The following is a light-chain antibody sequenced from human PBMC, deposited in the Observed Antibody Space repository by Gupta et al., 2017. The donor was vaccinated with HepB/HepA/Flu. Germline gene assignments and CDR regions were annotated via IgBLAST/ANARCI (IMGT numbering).Light chain of an antibody. V-gene: IGKV4-1*01. Sequence: IVMNQAPDSLAVSLGERATINCTSSRRVLYHTNKMNYLAWYQQRPGQPPKLLMYWGSTRDSGVPDRFSGSGSGTDFTLKISSVKAGDVAIYYCKQYLTNPFSFGQGTRLEI. CDR2: WGS. CDR1: RRVLYHTNKMNY. J-gene: IGKJ2*03. CDR3: KQYLTNPFS.